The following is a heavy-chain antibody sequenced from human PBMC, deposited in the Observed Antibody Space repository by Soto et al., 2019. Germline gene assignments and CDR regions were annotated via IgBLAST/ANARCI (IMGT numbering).Heavy chain of an antibody. D-gene: IGHD6-19*01. V-gene: IGHV1-2*04. CDR3: ARDVRGAGTPDYYYYGMDV. Sequence: ASVKVSCKASGYTFTGYYMHWVRQAPGQGLEWMGWINPNSGGTNYAQKFQGWVTMTRDTSISTAYMELSRLRSDDTAVYYCARDVRGAGTPDYYYYGMDVWGQGTRVTVSS. J-gene: IGHJ6*02. CDR1: GYTFTGYY. CDR2: INPNSGGT.